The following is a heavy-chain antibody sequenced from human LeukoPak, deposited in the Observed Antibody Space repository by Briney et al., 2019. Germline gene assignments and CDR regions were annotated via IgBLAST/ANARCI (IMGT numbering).Heavy chain of an antibody. V-gene: IGHV4-38-2*02. CDR1: GYSITSGYY. D-gene: IGHD6-19*01. Sequence: PETLSLTCTVSGYSITSGYYWGWIRQPPGKGLEWIGSIYHSGSTFYNPSLKSRVTISVDTSKNQFSLKLSSVTAADTAVYYCARDRSSIAVAGTVDYWGQGTLVTVSS. CDR2: IYHSGST. CDR3: ARDRSSIAVAGTVDY. J-gene: IGHJ4*02.